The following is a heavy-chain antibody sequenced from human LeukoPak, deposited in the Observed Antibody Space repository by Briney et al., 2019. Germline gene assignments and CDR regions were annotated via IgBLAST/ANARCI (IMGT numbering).Heavy chain of an antibody. CDR3: ARDREGSSWSFFDY. V-gene: IGHV4-59*01. CDR2: IYYSGST. Sequence: SETLSLTCTVSGGSISSYYWSWIRQPPGKGLEWIGYIYYSGSTNYNPSLKSRVTISVDTSKSQFSLKLSSVTAADTAVYYCARDREGSSWSFFDYWGQGTLVTVSS. J-gene: IGHJ4*02. CDR1: GGSISSYY. D-gene: IGHD6-13*01.